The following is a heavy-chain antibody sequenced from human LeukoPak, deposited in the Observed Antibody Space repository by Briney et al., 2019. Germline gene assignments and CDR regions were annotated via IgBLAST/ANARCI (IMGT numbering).Heavy chain of an antibody. CDR1: GGSISSSSYY. D-gene: IGHD5-24*01. CDR3: ARGVRWLQLSYFDY. J-gene: IGHJ4*02. V-gene: IGHV4-39*01. CDR2: LYYSGST. Sequence: PSETLSLTCTVFGGSISSSSYYWGWIRQPPGKGLEWIGSLYYSGSTYYNTSLKSRVTISVDTSKNQFSLKLSSVTAADTAVYYCARGVRWLQLSYFDYWGQGTLVTVSS.